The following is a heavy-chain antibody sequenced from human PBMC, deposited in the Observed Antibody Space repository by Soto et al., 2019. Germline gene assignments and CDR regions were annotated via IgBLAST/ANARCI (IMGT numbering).Heavy chain of an antibody. D-gene: IGHD3-3*01. CDR3: ARGGGLTIFGAGVDP. CDR1: GYTFTSYA. Sequence: QVQLVQSGAEVKKPGASVKVSCKASGYTFTSYAMHWVRQAPGQRLEWMGWINAGNGNTKYSQKFQGRVTITRDTAASTADMELSSLRSEDTAVYYCARGGGLTIFGAGVDPWGQGTLVTVSS. J-gene: IGHJ5*02. CDR2: INAGNGNT. V-gene: IGHV1-3*01.